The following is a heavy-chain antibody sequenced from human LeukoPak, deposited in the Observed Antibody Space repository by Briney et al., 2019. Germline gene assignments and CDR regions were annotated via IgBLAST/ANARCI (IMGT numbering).Heavy chain of an antibody. V-gene: IGHV3-23*01. CDR2: ISGSGGST. CDR3: AKDDYSSGHGKLDY. J-gene: IGHJ4*02. D-gene: IGHD6-25*01. CDR1: GFTFSSYG. Sequence: GGSLRLSCAASGFTFSSYGMSWVRQAPGKGLEWVSAISGSGGSTYYADSVKGRFTISRDNSKNTLYLQMNSLRAEDTAVYYCAKDDYSSGHGKLDYWGQGTLVTVSS.